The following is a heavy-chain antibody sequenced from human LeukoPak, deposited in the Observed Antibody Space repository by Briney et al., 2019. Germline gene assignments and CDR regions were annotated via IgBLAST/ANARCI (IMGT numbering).Heavy chain of an antibody. D-gene: IGHD3-16*01. V-gene: IGHV4-4*07. Sequence: SETLSLTCTVSGGSISSYYWSWIRQPAGKGLEWIGRIYTSGSTNCNPSLKSRVTISVDTSKNQFSLKLSSVTAADTAVYYCARVLRRALYFDYWGQGTLVTVSS. CDR2: IYTSGST. J-gene: IGHJ4*02. CDR1: GGSISSYY. CDR3: ARVLRRALYFDY.